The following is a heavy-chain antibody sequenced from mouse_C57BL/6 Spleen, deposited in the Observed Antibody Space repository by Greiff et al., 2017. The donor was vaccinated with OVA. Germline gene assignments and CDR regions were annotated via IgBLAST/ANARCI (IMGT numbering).Heavy chain of an antibody. V-gene: IGHV5-12*01. CDR3: ARHGSSSYVRHAMDY. CDR1: GFTFSDYY. Sequence: EVKLVESGGGLVQPGGSLKLSCAASGFTFSDYYMYWVRQTPEKRLEWVAYISNGGGSTYYPDTVKGRFTISRDNAKNTLYLQMSRLKSEDTTMYYCARHGSSSYVRHAMDYWGQGTSVTVSS. J-gene: IGHJ4*01. D-gene: IGHD3-2*02. CDR2: ISNGGGST.